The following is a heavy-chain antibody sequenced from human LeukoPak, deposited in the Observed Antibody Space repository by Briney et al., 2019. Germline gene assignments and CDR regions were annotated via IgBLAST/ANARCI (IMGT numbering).Heavy chain of an antibody. Sequence: SETLSLTGNVSVGSISSYYWSWIRQPPGKGLEWIGHIYYSGSTNYNPSLKSRVTISVDTSKNQFSLKLSSVTAADTAVYYCARVRGYDAFDIWGQGTMVTVSS. V-gene: IGHV4-59*01. CDR2: IYYSGST. CDR1: VGSISSYY. CDR3: ARVRGYDAFDI. J-gene: IGHJ3*02. D-gene: IGHD3-10*01.